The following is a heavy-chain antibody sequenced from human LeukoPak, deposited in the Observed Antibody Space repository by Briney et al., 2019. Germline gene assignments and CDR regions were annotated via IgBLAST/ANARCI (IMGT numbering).Heavy chain of an antibody. Sequence: ASVKVSCEASGYTFTSYYMHWVRRAPGQGLEWMGIINPSGGSTSYAQKFQGRVTMTRDTSTSTVYMELSSLRSEDTAVYYCARVRRVGSSSVPLDYWGQGTLVTVSS. CDR3: ARVRRVGSSSVPLDY. J-gene: IGHJ4*02. V-gene: IGHV1-46*01. D-gene: IGHD6-6*01. CDR1: GYTFTSYY. CDR2: INPSGGST.